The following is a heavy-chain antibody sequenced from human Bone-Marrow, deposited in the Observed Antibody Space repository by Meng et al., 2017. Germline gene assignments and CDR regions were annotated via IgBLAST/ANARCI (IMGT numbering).Heavy chain of an antibody. CDR3: AKTRQAAAAEGVLDAFDI. V-gene: IGHV3-48*03. Sequence: GGSLRLSCAASGFTFSSYEMNWVRQAPGKGLEWLSYISTTGSTLYYADSVKGRFTISRDNAKNSLYLQMNSLRAEDTALYYCAKTRQAAAAEGVLDAFDIWGQGTMVTVSS. D-gene: IGHD6-13*01. CDR2: ISTTGSTL. CDR1: GFTFSSYE. J-gene: IGHJ3*02.